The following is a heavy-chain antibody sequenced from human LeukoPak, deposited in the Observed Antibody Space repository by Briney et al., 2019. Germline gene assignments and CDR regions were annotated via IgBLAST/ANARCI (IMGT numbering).Heavy chain of an antibody. CDR1: GFTFSSYA. CDR3: AREAPVGATHFDY. Sequence: GRSLRLSCAASGFTFSSYAMHWLRQAPGKGLEWVAVISYDGSNKYYADSVKGRFTISRDNSKNTLYLQMNSLRAEDTAVYYCAREAPVGATHFDYWGQGTLVTVPS. D-gene: IGHD1-26*01. V-gene: IGHV3-30-3*01. J-gene: IGHJ4*02. CDR2: ISYDGSNK.